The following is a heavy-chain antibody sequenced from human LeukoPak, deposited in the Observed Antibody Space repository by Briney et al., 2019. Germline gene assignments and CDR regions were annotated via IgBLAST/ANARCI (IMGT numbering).Heavy chain of an antibody. J-gene: IGHJ4*02. Sequence: PGGSLRLSCAASGFTFSAYSMNWVRQAPGKGLEWVSAISSTSSYIKYADSVKGRFTISRDNAKNSLYLQMNSLRVEDTAVYYCARVYGGSTIYDFNYWGQGTLVTVSS. D-gene: IGHD3-16*01. CDR2: ISSTSSYI. CDR3: ARVYGGSTIYDFNY. V-gene: IGHV3-21*01. CDR1: GFTFSAYS.